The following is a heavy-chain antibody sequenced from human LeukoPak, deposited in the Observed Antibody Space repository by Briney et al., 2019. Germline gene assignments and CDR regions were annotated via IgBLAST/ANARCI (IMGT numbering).Heavy chain of an antibody. J-gene: IGHJ3*02. CDR1: GGSISSYY. V-gene: IGHV4-59*01. CDR3: ARGGTAVIAPYAFDI. CDR2: IYYSGST. Sequence: SETLSLTCTVSGGSISSYYWSWIRQPPGKGLEWIGYIYYSGSTNCDPSVKSRVAMSVDTSKKQFSLKLSSLTAADTAVYYCARGGTAVIAPYAFDIWGQGTMVTVSS. D-gene: IGHD4-23*01.